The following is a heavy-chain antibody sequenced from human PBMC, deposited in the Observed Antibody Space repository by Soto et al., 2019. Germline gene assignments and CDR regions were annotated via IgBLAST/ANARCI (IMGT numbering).Heavy chain of an antibody. D-gene: IGHD6-13*01. CDR2: IYYSGST. Sequence: QLQLQESGPGLVKPSETLSLTCTVSGGSISSSSYYWGWIRQPPGKGLEWIGRIYYSGSTYYNPSLKIRVTISVDTSKNQFSLKLSSVTAADTAVYYCASQQLVHYYYGMDVWGQGTTVTVSS. V-gene: IGHV4-39*01. CDR1: GGSISSSSYY. J-gene: IGHJ6*02. CDR3: ASQQLVHYYYGMDV.